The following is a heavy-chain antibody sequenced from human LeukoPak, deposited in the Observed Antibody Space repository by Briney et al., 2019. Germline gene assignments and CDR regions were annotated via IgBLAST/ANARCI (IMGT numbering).Heavy chain of an antibody. D-gene: IGHD3-22*01. V-gene: IGHV3-48*01. CDR3: ARDRGDYYDSSGYTHDAFDI. J-gene: IGHJ3*02. Sequence: GGSLRLSCAASGFTFSSYSMNWVRQAPGKGLEWVSYISSSSSTIYHADSVKGRFTISRDNAKNSLYLQMNSLRAEDTAVYYCARDRGDYYDSSGYTHDAFDIWGQGTMVTVSS. CDR2: ISSSSSTI. CDR1: GFTFSSYS.